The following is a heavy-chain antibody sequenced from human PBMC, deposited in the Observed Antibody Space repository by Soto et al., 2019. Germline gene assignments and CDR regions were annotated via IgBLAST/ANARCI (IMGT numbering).Heavy chain of an antibody. CDR2: IIPIFGTA. CDR1: GGTFSSYA. V-gene: IGHV1-69*13. J-gene: IGHJ6*02. Sequence: ASVKVSCKASGGTFSSYAISWVRQAPGQGLEWMGGIIPIFGTANYAQKFQGRVTITADESTSTAYMGLSSLRSEDTAVYYCALQGKGGYYSPYYYYGMDVWGQGTTVTVSS. D-gene: IGHD3-22*01. CDR3: ALQGKGGYYSPYYYYGMDV.